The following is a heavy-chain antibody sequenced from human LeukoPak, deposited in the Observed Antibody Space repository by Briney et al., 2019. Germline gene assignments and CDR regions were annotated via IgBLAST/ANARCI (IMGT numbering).Heavy chain of an antibody. V-gene: IGHV4-4*02. CDR2: IYHSGST. CDR1: GGSISSSNW. D-gene: IGHD5-18*01. J-gene: IGHJ4*02. Sequence: SGTLSLTCAVSGGSISSSNWWSWVRQPPGKGVEWIGEIYHSGSTNYNPSLKSRVTISVDKSKNQFSLKLSSVTAADTAVYYCARDGDTAMVGYFDYWGQGTLVTVSS. CDR3: ARDGDTAMVGYFDY.